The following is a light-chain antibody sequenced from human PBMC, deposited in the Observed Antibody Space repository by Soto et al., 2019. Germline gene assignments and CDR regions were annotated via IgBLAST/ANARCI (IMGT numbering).Light chain of an antibody. CDR1: QSITNTD. Sequence: EIVLTQSPGTLSLSPGERATLSCRASQSITNTDLAWYQHKPGQAPRLLIYGASSRATGIPDRFSGRGSGTDFTLTISRLEPEDFAVYYCQDYGTSAPWTFGQGTKVEIK. J-gene: IGKJ1*01. CDR3: QDYGTSAPWT. V-gene: IGKV3-20*01. CDR2: GAS.